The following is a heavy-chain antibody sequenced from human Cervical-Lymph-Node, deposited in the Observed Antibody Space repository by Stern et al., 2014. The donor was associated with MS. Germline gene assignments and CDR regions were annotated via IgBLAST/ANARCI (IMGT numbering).Heavy chain of an antibody. Sequence: VQLVESGPGLVKPSDTLSLTCSVSGDSLSSSTFYWGWIRQPPGKGPEWIGSVYYSGKTYYHPSLKSRVTISVDTSKNQFSLRRTSGTAADTAVYYCAGHQLGYGYAYLRYWGQGTLVTVSS. J-gene: IGHJ4*02. CDR2: VYYSGKT. CDR1: GDSLSSSTFY. D-gene: IGHD5-18*01. CDR3: AGHQLGYGYAYLRY. V-gene: IGHV4-39*01.